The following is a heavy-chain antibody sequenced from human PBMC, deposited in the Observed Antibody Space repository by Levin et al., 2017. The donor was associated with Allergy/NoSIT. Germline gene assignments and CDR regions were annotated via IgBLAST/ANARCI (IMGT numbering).Heavy chain of an antibody. V-gene: IGHV5-51*01. CDR2: IYPGDSDT. D-gene: IGHD1-1*01. Sequence: GGSLRLSCQGSGYSFTSYWIGWVRQMPGKGLEWMGIIYPGDSDTRYSPSFQGQVTISADKSISTAYLQWSSLKASDTAIYYCARRGTLDYYYMDVWGKGTTVTVSS. CDR3: ARRGTLDYYYMDV. J-gene: IGHJ6*03. CDR1: GYSFTSYW.